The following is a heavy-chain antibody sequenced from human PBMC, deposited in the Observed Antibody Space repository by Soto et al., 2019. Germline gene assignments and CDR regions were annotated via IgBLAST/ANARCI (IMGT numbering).Heavy chain of an antibody. CDR1: GFPFNTHG. CDR2: ISGGGDRT. CDR3: AKTATYDYVWGDYRYFFDH. V-gene: IGHV3-23*01. Sequence: GGSLRLSCGASGFPFNTHGMAWVRQAPGKGLEWVSGISGGGDRTQYADGVKGRFTISRDNSKNTVDLQMTGLRAEDTATYYCAKTATYDYVWGDYRYFFDHWGQGTVVTVSS. J-gene: IGHJ4*02. D-gene: IGHD3-16*02.